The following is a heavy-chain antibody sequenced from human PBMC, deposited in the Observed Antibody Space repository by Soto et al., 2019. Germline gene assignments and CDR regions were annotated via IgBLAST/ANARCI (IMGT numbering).Heavy chain of an antibody. Sequence: PGGSLRLSCAASGFTFNNYGMHWVRQAPGKGLEWVAVISYDGSNKYYADSVKGRFTIPRDNSKNTLYLQMSSLRPEDTAVYYCAKDDRRSSWLPADYWGQGTLVTVSS. CDR1: GFTFNNYG. CDR2: ISYDGSNK. D-gene: IGHD6-13*01. J-gene: IGHJ4*02. V-gene: IGHV3-30*18. CDR3: AKDDRRSSWLPADY.